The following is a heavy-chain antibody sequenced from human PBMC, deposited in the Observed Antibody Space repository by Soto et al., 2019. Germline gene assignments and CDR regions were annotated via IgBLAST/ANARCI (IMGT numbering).Heavy chain of an antibody. CDR3: VRSKGGYSYGTPFDY. J-gene: IGHJ4*02. CDR1: GFTFDDYA. CDR2: ISWNSGNI. Sequence: EVQLEESGGALVQPGRSLRLSCAASGFTFDDYAMHWVRQVLGKGLEWVSSISWNSGNIGYADSVKGRFTTSRDNAXNSLYLQMNSLRPEYTALYYCVRSKGGYSYGTPFDYWGQGTLVTVSS. D-gene: IGHD5-18*01. V-gene: IGHV3-9*01.